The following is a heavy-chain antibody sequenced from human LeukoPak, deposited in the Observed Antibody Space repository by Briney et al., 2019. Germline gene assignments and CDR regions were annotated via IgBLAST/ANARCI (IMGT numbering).Heavy chain of an antibody. J-gene: IGHJ4*02. CDR2: IYPGDSDT. D-gene: IGHD3-9*01. CDR3: QRREYDILTGYYPYGFDY. Sequence: GESLKISCKGSGYSFTSYWIGWVRQMPGKGLECMGIIYPGDSDTRYSPSFQGQVTISADKSISTAYLQWSSLKASDTAMYYCQRREYDILTGYYPYGFDYWGQGTLVTVSS. V-gene: IGHV5-51*01. CDR1: GYSFTSYW.